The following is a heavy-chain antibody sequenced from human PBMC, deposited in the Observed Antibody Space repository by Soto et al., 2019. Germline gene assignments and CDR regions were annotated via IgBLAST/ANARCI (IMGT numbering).Heavy chain of an antibody. CDR2: INAGNGNT. CDR3: ARGTLTPTYCCSGGSCYGWFGP. CDR1: GYTFTSYA. D-gene: IGHD2-15*01. J-gene: IGHJ5*02. Sequence: QVQLVQSGAEVKKPGASVKVSCKASGYTFTSYAMHWVRQAPGQRLERMGWINAGNGNTKYSQKFQDRVTCPADTAASTAYMELSSLRSEDTAVSYCARGTLTPTYCCSGGSCYGWFGPWGEGTLVAVSA. V-gene: IGHV1-3*01.